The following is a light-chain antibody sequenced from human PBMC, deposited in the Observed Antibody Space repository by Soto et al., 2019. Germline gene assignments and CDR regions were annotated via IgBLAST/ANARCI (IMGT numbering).Light chain of an antibody. V-gene: IGLV1-51*01. Sequence: QSVLTQPPSVPAAPERKVTISCSGSSSNIGGNSVSWYQQLPGTAPKLLIYDDNKRPSGIPDRFSGSKSGTSATLGITGFQTGDEADYYCGSWDSSLSAYVFGTGTKATVL. CDR2: DDN. J-gene: IGLJ1*01. CDR3: GSWDSSLSAYV. CDR1: SSNIGGNS.